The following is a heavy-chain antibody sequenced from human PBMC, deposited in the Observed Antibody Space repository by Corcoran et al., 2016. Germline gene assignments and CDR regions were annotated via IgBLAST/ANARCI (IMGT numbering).Heavy chain of an antibody. V-gene: IGHV4-59*01. CDR2: FYYSGST. Sequence: QVQLQESGPGLVKPSETLSLTCTVSGGSISSYYWSWIRQPPGKGLEWIGYFYYSGSTNYNPSLKSRVTISVDTSKNQFSLKLSSVTAADTAVYYCARATPLDIVVVPAAMAYYYYGMDVWGQGTTVTVSS. CDR1: GGSISSYY. CDR3: ARATPLDIVVVPAAMAYYYYGMDV. D-gene: IGHD2-2*01. J-gene: IGHJ6*02.